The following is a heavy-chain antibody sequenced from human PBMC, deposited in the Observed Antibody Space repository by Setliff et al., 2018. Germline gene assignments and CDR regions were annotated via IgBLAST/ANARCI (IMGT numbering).Heavy chain of an antibody. D-gene: IGHD3-10*01. CDR2: ISAYNGNT. CDR3: AGVLRDYYGSGSYYNWFDP. CDR1: GGTFSSYA. Sequence: ASVKVSCKASGGTFSSYAISWVRQAPGQGLEWMGWISAYNGNTNYAQKLQGRVTMTTDTSTSTAYMELRSLRSEDTAVYFCAGVLRDYYGSGSYYNWFDPWGQGTLVTVSS. V-gene: IGHV1-18*01. J-gene: IGHJ5*02.